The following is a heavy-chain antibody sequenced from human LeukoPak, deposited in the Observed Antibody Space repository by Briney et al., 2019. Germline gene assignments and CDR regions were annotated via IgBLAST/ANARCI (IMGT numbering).Heavy chain of an antibody. D-gene: IGHD7-27*01. V-gene: IGHV4-59*01. CDR3: ARDSAGDYWLNP. J-gene: IGHJ5*02. Sequence: SETLSLTCTVSGGPISGYYWNWIRQPPGKGLEWIGSIYYSGRTSFNGSLKTRITMSVDTSKNQFSLKLTSVTTADTAVYFCARDSAGDYWLNPWGQGTPVTVSS. CDR2: IYYSGRT. CDR1: GGPISGYY.